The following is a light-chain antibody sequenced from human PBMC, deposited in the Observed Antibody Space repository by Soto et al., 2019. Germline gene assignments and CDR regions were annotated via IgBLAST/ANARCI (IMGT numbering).Light chain of an antibody. CDR1: QSISSD. V-gene: IGKV3D-15*01. CDR3: QHYNNWPT. Sequence: EIVMTQSPASLSASPGERATLSCRASQSISSDLAWYQQKPGQAPRLLISGASTRATGIPSRFSGSGSGTEFTLTISSLQSEDFAVYYCQHYNNWPTFGQGTRLEIK. CDR2: GAS. J-gene: IGKJ5*01.